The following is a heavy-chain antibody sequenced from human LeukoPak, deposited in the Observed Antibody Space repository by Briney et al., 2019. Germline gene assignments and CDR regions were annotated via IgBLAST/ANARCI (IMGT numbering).Heavy chain of an antibody. J-gene: IGHJ4*02. CDR3: ASLITPTVDYGGPTFDY. D-gene: IGHD4-23*01. V-gene: IGHV3-21*01. Sequence: PGGSLRLSCAASGFTFSSYSVNWVRQAPGKGLEWVSSISSSSSYIYYADSVKGRFTISRDNAKNSLYLQMNSLRAEDTAVYYCASLITPTVDYGGPTFDYWGQGTLVTVSS. CDR1: GFTFSSYS. CDR2: ISSSSSYI.